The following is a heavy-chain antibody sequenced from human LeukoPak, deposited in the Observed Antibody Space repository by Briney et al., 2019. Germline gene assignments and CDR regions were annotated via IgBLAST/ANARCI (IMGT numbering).Heavy chain of an antibody. CDR3: ARGDGYSSTRPFDY. Sequence: ASVKVSCKASGYTFTGYYMYWVRQAPGQGLEWMGGINPNNGGTNYAQKFQGRVTVTRDTSISTATMELSRLASDDTAVYYCARGDGYSSTRPFDYWGQGTLVTVSS. D-gene: IGHD6-13*01. CDR1: GYTFTGYY. V-gene: IGHV1-2*02. CDR2: INPNNGGT. J-gene: IGHJ4*02.